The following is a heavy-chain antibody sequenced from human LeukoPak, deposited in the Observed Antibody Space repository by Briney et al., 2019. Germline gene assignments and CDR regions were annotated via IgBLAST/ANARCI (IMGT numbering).Heavy chain of an antibody. Sequence: KTSETLSLTCTVSGGSISSRSYYWSWIRQPPGKGLEWIGYIYYSGSTNYNPSLKSRVTISVDTSKNQFSLKLSSVTAADTAVYYCARDMRGYSGYDYFDYWGQGTLVTVSS. V-gene: IGHV4-61*01. CDR3: ARDMRGYSGYDYFDY. CDR1: GGSISSRSYY. J-gene: IGHJ4*02. D-gene: IGHD5-12*01. CDR2: IYYSGST.